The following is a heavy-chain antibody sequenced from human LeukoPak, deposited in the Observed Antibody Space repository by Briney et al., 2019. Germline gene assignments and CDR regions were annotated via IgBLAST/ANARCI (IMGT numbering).Heavy chain of an antibody. V-gene: IGHV1-2*04. Sequence: ASVNVSCKASGYTFTSYGISWVRQAPGQGLEWMGWISPNSGGTNYAQKFQGWVTMTRDTSISTAYMELSRLRSDDTAVYYCARDSRSSGWYARFDYWGQGTLVTVSS. CDR1: GYTFTSYG. J-gene: IGHJ4*02. CDR3: ARDSRSSGWYARFDY. CDR2: ISPNSGGT. D-gene: IGHD6-19*01.